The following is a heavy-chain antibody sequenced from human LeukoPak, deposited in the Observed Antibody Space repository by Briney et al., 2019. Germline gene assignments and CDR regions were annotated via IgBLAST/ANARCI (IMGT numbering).Heavy chain of an antibody. CDR1: GYTFTSYY. J-gene: IGHJ4*02. V-gene: IGHV1-46*01. CDR2: INPSGGST. Sequence: ASVKVSCKASGYTFTSYYMHWVRQAPGQGREWMGIINPSGGSTSYAQKFQGRVTMTRDTSTSTVYMELSSLRSEDTAVYYCARDGSFTPHYYDFWSGYYDAPIDYWDQGTLVTVSS. CDR3: ARDGSFTPHYYDFWSGYYDAPIDY. D-gene: IGHD3-3*01.